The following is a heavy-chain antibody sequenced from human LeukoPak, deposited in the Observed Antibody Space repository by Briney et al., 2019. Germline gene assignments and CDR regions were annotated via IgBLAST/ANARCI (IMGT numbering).Heavy chain of an antibody. V-gene: IGHV4-39*01. CDR2: IYYIGNT. CDR3: SRLLYNWNGIDY. Sequence: PSETLSLTCTVSGGSISSGAYYWGCTRQPPEKGREWIGTIYYIGNTYYNPSLQSRVTISVDTSKNQFLLKLTSVTAADTAVFYCSRLLYNWNGIDYWGQGTLVTVSS. J-gene: IGHJ4*02. D-gene: IGHD1-1*01. CDR1: GGSISSGAYY.